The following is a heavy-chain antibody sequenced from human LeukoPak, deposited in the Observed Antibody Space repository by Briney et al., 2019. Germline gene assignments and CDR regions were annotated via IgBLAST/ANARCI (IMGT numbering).Heavy chain of an antibody. CDR3: AGRSPYDFVYMDV. Sequence: GGSLRLSCAASGFTFDEYGMSWVRQAPGKGLEWVSGLNWNGGSTGYADSVKGRFTISRDNAKDSLYLQMNSLRAEDTALYYCAGRSPYDFVYMDVWGKGTTVTVSS. D-gene: IGHD3-16*01. CDR1: GFTFDEYG. J-gene: IGHJ6*03. V-gene: IGHV3-20*04. CDR2: LNWNGGST.